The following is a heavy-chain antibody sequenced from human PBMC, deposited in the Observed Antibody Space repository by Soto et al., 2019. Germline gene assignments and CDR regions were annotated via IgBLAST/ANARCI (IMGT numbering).Heavy chain of an antibody. CDR1: GGSISSYY. CDR2: IYYTGST. Sequence: PSETLSLTCTVSGGSISSYYWTWIRQSPGKGLEWIGYIYYTGSTKYSPSLKSRVTISLGTSRNQFYLNLSSVNAAHTAVYFCARGGTYGDYFDYWGQGTLVTVSS. D-gene: IGHD4-17*01. V-gene: IGHV4-59*01. CDR3: ARGGTYGDYFDY. J-gene: IGHJ4*02.